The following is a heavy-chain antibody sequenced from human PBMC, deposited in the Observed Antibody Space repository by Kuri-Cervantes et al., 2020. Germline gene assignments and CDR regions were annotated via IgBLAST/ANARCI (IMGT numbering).Heavy chain of an antibody. CDR1: GGSISSSSYY. Sequence: SETLSLTCTVSGGSISSSSYYWGWIRQPPGKGLEWLGEINHRGSTNHNPSLKSRVTISVDTSKNQFSLKLSSVTAADTAVYYCARQKRPGIAAAGTFSWGQGTLVTVSS. V-gene: IGHV4-39*01. CDR2: INHRGST. J-gene: IGHJ5*02. D-gene: IGHD6-13*01. CDR3: ARQKRPGIAAAGTFS.